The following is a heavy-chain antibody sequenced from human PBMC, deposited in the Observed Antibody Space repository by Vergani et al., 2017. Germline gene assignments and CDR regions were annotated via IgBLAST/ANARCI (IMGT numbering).Heavy chain of an antibody. CDR3: ARAFSFFGYGY. Sequence: EVQLVESGGGLVQPGGSLRLSCAASGFTFSSYWMHWVRQAPGKGRVWFSRIISDGISTGYADSVKGRFTISRDNAKNTLYLQMNSLRAEDTAVYYCARAFSFFGYGYWGQGTLVTVSS. CDR2: IISDGIST. D-gene: IGHD3-3*01. J-gene: IGHJ4*02. CDR1: GFTFSSYW. V-gene: IGHV3-74*01.